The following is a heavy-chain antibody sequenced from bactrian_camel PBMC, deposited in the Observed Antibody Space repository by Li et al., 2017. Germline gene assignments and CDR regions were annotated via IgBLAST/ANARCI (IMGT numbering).Heavy chain of an antibody. CDR3: ASIRFWWREYPCPLVPSEFDY. CDR1: GGAYSM. CDR2: LYTDGTPT. V-gene: IGHV3S54*01. D-gene: IGHD7*01. J-gene: IGHJ4*01. Sequence: HVQLVESGGGSVQTGGSLRLSCVTSGGAYSMGWFRQAPGKQREGLTVLYTDGTPTYYADSVKGRFAVSHVNPNNTMHLQMNSLKPEDTAVYYCASIRFWWREYPCPLVPSEFDYWGQGTQVTVS.